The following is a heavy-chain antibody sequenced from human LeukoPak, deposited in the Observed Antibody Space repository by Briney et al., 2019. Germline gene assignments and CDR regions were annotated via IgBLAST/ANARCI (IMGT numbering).Heavy chain of an antibody. V-gene: IGHV3-30*18. D-gene: IGHD3-22*01. CDR2: ISYDGSNK. J-gene: IGHJ6*03. CDR1: GFTFSSYG. CDR3: AKSEWLLPTYYYYYYMDV. Sequence: GRSLRLSCAASGFTFSSYGMHWVRQAPGKGLEWVAVISYDGSNKYYADSVKGRFTISRDNSKNTLYLQMNSLRAEDTAVYYCAKSEWLLPTYYYYYYMDVWGKGTTVTVSS.